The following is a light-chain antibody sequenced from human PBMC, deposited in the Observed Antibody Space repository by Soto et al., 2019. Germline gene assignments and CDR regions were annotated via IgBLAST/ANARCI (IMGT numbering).Light chain of an antibody. CDR2: DAS. Sequence: EIVLTQSPATLSLSPGERATLSCRASQSVSSYLAWYQQKPGQAPRLLIYDASNRATGIPARFSGSGSGTGFTLTIRSLEPEDFAGYYCQQRSNWPPLTFGGGTKVEIK. CDR1: QSVSSY. V-gene: IGKV3-11*01. CDR3: QQRSNWPPLT. J-gene: IGKJ4*01.